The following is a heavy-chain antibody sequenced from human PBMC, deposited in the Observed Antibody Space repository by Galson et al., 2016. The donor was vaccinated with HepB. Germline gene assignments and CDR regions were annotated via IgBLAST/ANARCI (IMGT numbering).Heavy chain of an antibody. D-gene: IGHD1-1*01. CDR2: ISTTRTT. V-gene: IGHV3-23*01. J-gene: IGHJ4*02. CDR1: GFVFSNFG. CDR3: AKERLVRRIFDH. Sequence: SLRLSCAASGFVFSNFGLSWVRQAPGKGLEWVASISTTRTTYYPDSVQGRFTISRDNSNNTLYLQMNGLRAEDTAVYYCAKERLVRRIFDHWGQGTLLTVSS.